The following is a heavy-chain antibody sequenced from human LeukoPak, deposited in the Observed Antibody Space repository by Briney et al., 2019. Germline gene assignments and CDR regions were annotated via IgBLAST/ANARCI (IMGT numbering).Heavy chain of an antibody. Sequence: SETLSLTCAVYGGSFSGYYCSWIRQPPGKGLEWIGEINHSGSTNYNPSLKSRVTISVDTSKNQSSLKLSSVTAADTAVYYCARGGRITLVRGGQPSYFDYWGQGTLVTVSS. CDR2: INHSGST. J-gene: IGHJ4*02. D-gene: IGHD3-10*01. CDR3: ARGGRITLVRGGQPSYFDY. CDR1: GGSFSGYY. V-gene: IGHV4-34*01.